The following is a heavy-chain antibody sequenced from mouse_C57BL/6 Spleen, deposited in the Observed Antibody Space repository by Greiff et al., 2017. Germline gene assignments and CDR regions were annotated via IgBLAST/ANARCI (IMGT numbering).Heavy chain of an antibody. CDR1: GYTFTDYY. V-gene: IGHV1-26*01. D-gene: IGHD3-2*02. CDR2: INPNNGGT. J-gene: IGHJ2*01. Sequence: EVQLQQSGPELVKPGASVKISCKASGYTFTDYYMNWVKQSHGKSLEWIGDINPNNGGTSYNQKFKGKATLTVDKSSSTAYMELRSLTSEDSAVYYCARDSSGFGGDYWGQGTTLTVSS. CDR3: ARDSSGFGGDY.